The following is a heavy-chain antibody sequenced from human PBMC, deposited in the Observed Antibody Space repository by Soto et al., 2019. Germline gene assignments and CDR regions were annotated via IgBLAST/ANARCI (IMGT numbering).Heavy chain of an antibody. V-gene: IGHV3-33*01. CDR2: IRSDGSK. CDR1: GFTFSSHG. D-gene: IGHD1-1*01. J-gene: IGHJ4*02. Sequence: QVQLVESGGGVVQPGRSLGLSCVASGFTFSSHGMHWVRQAPGKGLEWVAGIRSDGSKNYADSVKGRFTISRDSSKNTVYLQRDSLGGEDTALYFCAGVYGTSGLAYWGQGTLVTVSS. CDR3: AGVYGTSGLAY.